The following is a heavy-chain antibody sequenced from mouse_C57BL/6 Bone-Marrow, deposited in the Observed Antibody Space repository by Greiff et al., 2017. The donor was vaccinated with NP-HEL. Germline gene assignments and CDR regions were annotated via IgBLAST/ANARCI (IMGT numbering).Heavy chain of an antibody. D-gene: IGHD1-1*01. CDR1: GFNIKDDY. CDR2: IDPENGDT. Sequence: VQLQQSGAELVRPGASVKLSCTVSGFNIKDDYMHWVKQRPEQGLEWIGWIDPENGDTEYDSKFQGKATITADTSSNTAYLQLSSLTSEDTAVYYGTTGGSSPYAMDYWGQGTSVTVSS. V-gene: IGHV14-4*01. J-gene: IGHJ4*01. CDR3: TTGGSSPYAMDY.